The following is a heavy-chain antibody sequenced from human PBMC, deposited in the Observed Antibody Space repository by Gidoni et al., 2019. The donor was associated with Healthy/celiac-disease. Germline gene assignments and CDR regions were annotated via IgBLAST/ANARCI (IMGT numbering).Heavy chain of an antibody. D-gene: IGHD2-21*02. CDR3: ARGGYCGGDCWVFDP. Sequence: QVQLQESGPGLVKPSQTLSLTCTVSGGSISSGGYYWSWIRQHPGKGLEWIGYIYYSGSTYYNPSLKSRVTISVDTSKNQCSLKLSSVTAADTAVYYCARGGYCGGDCWVFDPWGQGTLVTVSS. V-gene: IGHV4-31*03. J-gene: IGHJ5*02. CDR2: IYYSGST. CDR1: GGSISSGGYY.